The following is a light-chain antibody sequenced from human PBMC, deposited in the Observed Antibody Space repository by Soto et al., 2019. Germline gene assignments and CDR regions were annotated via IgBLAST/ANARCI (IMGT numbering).Light chain of an antibody. CDR2: DDT. CDR1: NLGSTT. V-gene: IGLV3-21*02. Sequence: SYELTQPPSVSVAPGQTARITCGGNNLGSTTVHWYQQKPGQAPVLVVYDDTDRPSGIPERFSGSNSGNTATLTIAWVEAGDEADYYCQVSDSSGDHQVFGSGTKVTVL. CDR3: QVSDSSGDHQV. J-gene: IGLJ1*01.